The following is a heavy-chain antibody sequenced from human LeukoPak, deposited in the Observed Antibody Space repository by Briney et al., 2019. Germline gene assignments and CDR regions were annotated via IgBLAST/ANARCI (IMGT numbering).Heavy chain of an antibody. V-gene: IGHV4-59*07. CDR2: ISYSGST. Sequence: PSDTLSLTCTVSGGSISSYYWSWIRQPPGKGLEWIGYISYSGSTNYNPSLKSRVTISVDTSRNQFSLKLSSVAAADTAVYYCARGRLGGSGSYYNVLDYWGQGTLVTVSS. D-gene: IGHD3-10*01. CDR3: ARGRLGGSGSYYNVLDY. CDR1: GGSISSYY. J-gene: IGHJ4*02.